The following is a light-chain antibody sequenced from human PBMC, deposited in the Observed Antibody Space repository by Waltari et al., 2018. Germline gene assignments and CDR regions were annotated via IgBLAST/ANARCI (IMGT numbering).Light chain of an antibody. V-gene: IGKV1-39*01. CDR2: AAS. J-gene: IGKJ5*01. Sequence: RGIQSSSIYSSWYPQKRGKAPKLLNYAASTWQSGVASRCSGRGSGTDVTLNTSCLQPEDFATDYCEQRYSTPIPFGQGTRLEI. CDR3: EQRYSTPIP. CDR1: QSSSIY.